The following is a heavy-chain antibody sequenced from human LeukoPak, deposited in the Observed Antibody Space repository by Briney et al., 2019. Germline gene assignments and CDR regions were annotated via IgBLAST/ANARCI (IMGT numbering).Heavy chain of an antibody. D-gene: IGHD3-10*01. Sequence: ASVKVSCKASGYTFTVYYMYWVRQAPGQGLEWMGRINPNSGDTKYAQNFQGRVTMTRDTSIDTAYMDLSGLRSDDTAVYYCARVGFERPRSSITVVRGVIRPNAFDLWGQGTMVTVSS. CDR1: GYTFTVYY. J-gene: IGHJ3*01. CDR3: ARVGFERPRSSITVVRGVIRPNAFDL. CDR2: INPNSGDT. V-gene: IGHV1-2*02.